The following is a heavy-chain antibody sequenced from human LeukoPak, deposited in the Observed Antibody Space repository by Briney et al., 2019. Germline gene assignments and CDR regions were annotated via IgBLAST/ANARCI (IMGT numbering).Heavy chain of an antibody. Sequence: GGSLRLSCAASGFTLSSYAMSWVRQAPGKGLEWVSAISGSGGSTYYADSVKGRFTISRDNSKNTLYLQMSSLRAEDTAVYYCGKYRWAAAGSWFDPWGQGTLVTVSS. V-gene: IGHV3-23*01. D-gene: IGHD6-13*01. CDR1: GFTLSSYA. CDR2: ISGSGGST. CDR3: GKYRWAAAGSWFDP. J-gene: IGHJ5*02.